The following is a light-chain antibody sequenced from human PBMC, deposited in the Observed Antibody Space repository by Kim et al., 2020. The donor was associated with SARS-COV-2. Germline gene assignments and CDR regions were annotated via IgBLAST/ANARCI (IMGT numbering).Light chain of an antibody. CDR3: QVWHSSTGV. Sequence: LGHASRITCGGNNSANIKAHWSQRKPGQVPVLVSDRDRTGPSRLPHGSSASNSGNTATLTIGRAQPGDESDYYCQVWHSSTGVFGGGTQLTVL. V-gene: IGLV3-9*01. CDR1: NSANIK. J-gene: IGLJ3*02. CDR2: RDR.